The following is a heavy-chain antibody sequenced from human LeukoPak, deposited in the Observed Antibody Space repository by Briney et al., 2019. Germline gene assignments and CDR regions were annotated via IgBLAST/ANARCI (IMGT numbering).Heavy chain of an antibody. Sequence: GGSLRLSCAASGFTFSSYSMNWVRQAPGKGLEWVSAISGSGGSTYYADSVKGRFTISRDNSKNTLYLQMNSLRAEDTAVYYCAKPVRGGYDPFDYWGQGTLVTVSS. CDR3: AKPVRGGYDPFDY. V-gene: IGHV3-23*01. CDR1: GFTFSSYS. J-gene: IGHJ4*02. CDR2: ISGSGGST. D-gene: IGHD5-12*01.